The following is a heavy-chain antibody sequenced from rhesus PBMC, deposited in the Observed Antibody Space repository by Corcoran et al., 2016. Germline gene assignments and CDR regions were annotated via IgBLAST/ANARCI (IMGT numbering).Heavy chain of an antibody. Sequence: QVQLQESGPGLVKPSETLSLTCAVSGGPISDYYYWNWFRQPPGKGLEWIGNIYGNSASTYYNPSLKSRVTISKDTSKNQFFLKLSSVTAADTAVYYCARDYYGSGYLDYWGQGVLVTVSS. CDR1: GGPISDYYY. V-gene: IGHV4S9*01. CDR3: ARDYYGSGYLDY. D-gene: IGHD3-28*01. J-gene: IGHJ4*01. CDR2: IYGNSAST.